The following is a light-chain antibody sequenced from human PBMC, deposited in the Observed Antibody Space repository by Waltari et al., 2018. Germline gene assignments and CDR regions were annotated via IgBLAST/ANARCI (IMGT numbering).Light chain of an antibody. V-gene: IGLV1-40*01. Sequence: QSVLTQPPSVSGAPGETVIISCGGTSANIGARIDVHWYQQIPGTAPKVVIHTNDRRPAGVPGRFAGSKSGTAAPLAILGVQAEDEADYYCQCYARDLGAWVFGGGTKLTVL. CDR1: SANIGARID. J-gene: IGLJ3*02. CDR2: TND. CDR3: QCYARDLGAWV.